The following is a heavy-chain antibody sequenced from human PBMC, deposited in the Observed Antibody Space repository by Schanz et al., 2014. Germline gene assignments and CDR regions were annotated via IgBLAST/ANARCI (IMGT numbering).Heavy chain of an antibody. CDR2: IIPIHGIA. D-gene: IGHD4-17*01. CDR1: GYTFNNYT. Sequence: QVQLVQSGSELKKPGASVKVSCKASGYTFNNYTYVMIWVRQAPGQGLEWMGRIIPIHGIANYAQKFQGRVTITADRSTSTAYMELSSLRSEDTAVYYCARGYGDSPTDFWGQGTLVTVSS. V-gene: IGHV1-69*02. J-gene: IGHJ4*02. CDR3: ARGYGDSPTDF.